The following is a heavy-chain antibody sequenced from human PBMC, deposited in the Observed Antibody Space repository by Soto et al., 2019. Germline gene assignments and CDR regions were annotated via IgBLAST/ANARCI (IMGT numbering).Heavy chain of an antibody. J-gene: IGHJ4*02. D-gene: IGHD5-12*01. CDR2: MLYSGST. CDR3: VRNGYNYFYYFDF. V-gene: IGHV4-39*01. CDR1: GDSITNTNYY. Sequence: QLQLQESGPGLVKPSETLSLICTVSGDSITNTNYYWAWIRQPPGKGLEWIGSMLYSGSTYYNPSLKSRVTISGDTSKNQFSLNLNSVTAADTAVYYCVRNGYNYFYYFDFWGQGTLVPVSS.